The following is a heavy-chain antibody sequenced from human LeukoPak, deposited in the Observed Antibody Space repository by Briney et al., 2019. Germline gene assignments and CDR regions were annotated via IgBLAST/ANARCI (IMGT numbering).Heavy chain of an antibody. V-gene: IGHV5-51*01. Sequence: GESLKISCKGSGYSFISYWIGWVRQMPGKGLEWMGIIYSGDSDTRYSPSFQGQVTISADKSINTAYLQWSSLKASDTAMYYCARIYGSGSFYMPFDYWGQGTLVTVSS. D-gene: IGHD3-10*01. CDR2: IYSGDSDT. J-gene: IGHJ4*02. CDR1: GYSFISYW. CDR3: ARIYGSGSFYMPFDY.